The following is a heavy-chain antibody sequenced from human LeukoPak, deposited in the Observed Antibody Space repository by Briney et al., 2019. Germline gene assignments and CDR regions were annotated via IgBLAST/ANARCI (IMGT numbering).Heavy chain of an antibody. CDR2: IYHTGST. CDR1: GGSISSSSYY. CDR3: ARGDGSGSGRWFDP. V-gene: IGHV4-39*07. D-gene: IGHD3-10*01. Sequence: PSETRSLTCTVSGGSISSSSYYWGWIRQPPGKGLEWIGSIYHTGSTYYNPSLKGRVTISVDRSKNQFSLNLNFVTAADTALYYCARGDGSGSGRWFDPWGQGTLITVSS. J-gene: IGHJ5*02.